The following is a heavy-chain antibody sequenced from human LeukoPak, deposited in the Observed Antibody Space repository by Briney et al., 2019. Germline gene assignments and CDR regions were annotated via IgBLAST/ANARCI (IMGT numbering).Heavy chain of an antibody. CDR3: AKEKALAAVGTVGFDP. CDR1: GFTFSSYA. D-gene: IGHD6-13*01. J-gene: IGHJ5*02. Sequence: PGGSLRLSCAASGFTFSSYAMSWVRQAPGEGLEWVSAISGSGGSTYYADSVKGRFTISRDNSKDTLYLQMNYLRAEDTAVYYCAKEKALAAVGTVGFDPWGQGTLVTVSS. V-gene: IGHV3-23*01. CDR2: ISGSGGST.